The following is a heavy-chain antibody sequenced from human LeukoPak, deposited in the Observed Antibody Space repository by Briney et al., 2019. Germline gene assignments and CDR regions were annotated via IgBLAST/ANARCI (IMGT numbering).Heavy chain of an antibody. CDR3: ARHGSSGYQWGLNWFDP. J-gene: IGHJ5*02. Sequence: ASVKVSCKASGYTFTSYYMHWVRQAPGQGLEWMGIINPSGGSTSYAQKFQGRVTMTRDTSTSTVYMELSSLRSEDTAVYFCARHGSSGYQWGLNWFDPWGQGTLVTVSS. CDR2: INPSGGST. D-gene: IGHD3-22*01. CDR1: GYTFTSYY. V-gene: IGHV1-46*01.